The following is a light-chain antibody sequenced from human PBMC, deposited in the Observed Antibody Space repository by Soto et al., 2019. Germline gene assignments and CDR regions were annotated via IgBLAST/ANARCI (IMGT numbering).Light chain of an antibody. J-gene: IGKJ3*01. Sequence: EIVLTQSPATLSLSPGERATLSCRASQSVSSSLAWYQQKPGQPPRLLIYDASNRATGIPARFSGSGSGTDFTLTISSREPEDFAVYYCQQRTNWPPGVTFGPGTKVDVK. CDR2: DAS. V-gene: IGKV3-11*01. CDR1: QSVSSS. CDR3: QQRTNWPPGVT.